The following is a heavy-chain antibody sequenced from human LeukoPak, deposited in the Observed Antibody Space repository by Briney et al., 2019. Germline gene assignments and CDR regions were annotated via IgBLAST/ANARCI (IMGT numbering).Heavy chain of an antibody. CDR1: GFTFSSYA. CDR2: ISGSGGST. V-gene: IGHV3-23*01. CDR3: AKAHDFWSGYSPYYFDY. Sequence: GGSLRLYCAASGFTFSSYAMSWVRQAPGKGLEWVSAISGSGGSTYYADSVKGRFTISRDNSKNTLYLQMNSLRAEDTAVYYCAKAHDFWSGYSPYYFDYWGQGTLVTVSS. D-gene: IGHD3-3*01. J-gene: IGHJ4*02.